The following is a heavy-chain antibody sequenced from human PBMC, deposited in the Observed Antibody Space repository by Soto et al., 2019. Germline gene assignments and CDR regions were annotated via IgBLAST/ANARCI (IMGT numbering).Heavy chain of an antibody. D-gene: IGHD3-22*01. CDR1: GYTFTSYG. CDR2: ISAYNGNT. Sequence: GASVKVSCKASGYTFTSYGISWVRQAPGQGLEWMGWISAYNGNTNYAQNFQGRVTMTTDTSTSTAYMEPRSLISDDTAVYYCARDFSIDSNDWHYFDYWGQGTLVTVSS. V-gene: IGHV1-18*01. J-gene: IGHJ4*02. CDR3: ARDFSIDSNDWHYFDY.